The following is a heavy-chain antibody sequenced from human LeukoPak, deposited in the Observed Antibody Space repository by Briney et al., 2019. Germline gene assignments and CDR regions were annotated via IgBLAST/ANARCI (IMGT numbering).Heavy chain of an antibody. V-gene: IGHV1-69*13. CDR2: IIPIFGTA. D-gene: IGHD6-19*01. CDR1: EATFSSYA. Sequence: SVTVSCTASEATFSSYAISWVQQAPQQGHEMMGGIIPIFGTANYAQKFQGRVTITADESTSTAYMELSSLRSEDTAVYYCARDGYSSGWYYFDYWGQGTLVTVSS. J-gene: IGHJ4*02. CDR3: ARDGYSSGWYYFDY.